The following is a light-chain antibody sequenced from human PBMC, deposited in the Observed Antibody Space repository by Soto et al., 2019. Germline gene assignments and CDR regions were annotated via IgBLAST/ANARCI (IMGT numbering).Light chain of an antibody. V-gene: IGLV2-14*01. J-gene: IGLJ1*01. CDR3: VSYTARSSYV. CDR1: SSDIGGYIF. Sequence: QSVLTQPASVSGSPGQSITVSCTGTSSDIGGYIFVSWYQQHPGKAPKLMIYDINNRPSGVSKRFSGSKSGNTASLTISGLQAEDGADNYCVSYTARSSYVFGTGTKLTVL. CDR2: DIN.